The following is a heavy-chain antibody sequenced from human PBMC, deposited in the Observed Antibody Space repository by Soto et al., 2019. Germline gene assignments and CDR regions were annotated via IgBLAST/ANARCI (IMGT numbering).Heavy chain of an antibody. CDR1: GYTFTSYG. CDR2: ISAYKGNT. J-gene: IGHJ6*02. CDR3: ARVPVSTQGLSRAYSMDV. V-gene: IGHV1-18*01. D-gene: IGHD6-19*01. Sequence: GASVKVSCKASGYTFTSYGITWVRQAPGQGLEWMGWISAYKGNTNYAQKLQGRAAMTTDTSTSTAFLEVRSLGSDDTAVYYCARVPVSTQGLSRAYSMDVWGQGTTVTVSS.